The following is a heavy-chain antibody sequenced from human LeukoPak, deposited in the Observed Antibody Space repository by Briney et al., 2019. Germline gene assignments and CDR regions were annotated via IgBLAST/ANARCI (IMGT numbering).Heavy chain of an antibody. CDR3: ARDRESRYCSGGSCSRWFDP. Sequence: SQTLSLTCTVSGGSISSYYWSWIRQPPGKGLEWIGYIYYSGSTNYNPSLKSRVTISVDTSKNQFSLKLSSVTAADTAVYYCARDRESRYCSGGSCSRWFDPWGQGTLVTVSS. V-gene: IGHV4-59*01. CDR1: GGSISSYY. CDR2: IYYSGST. D-gene: IGHD2-15*01. J-gene: IGHJ5*02.